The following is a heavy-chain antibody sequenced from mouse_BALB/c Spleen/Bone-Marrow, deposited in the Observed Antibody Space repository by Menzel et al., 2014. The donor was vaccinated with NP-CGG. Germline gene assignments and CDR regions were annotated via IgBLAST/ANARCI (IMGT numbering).Heavy chain of an antibody. CDR1: GFTFTDYY. CDR2: IRNKLNGYTT. CDR3: XXXXXXXRFTY. J-gene: IGHJ3*01. V-gene: IGHV7-3*02. Sequence: DVQLAESGGGLVQFGGSLRLSCATSGFTFTDYYMSWVCQPPGKXLEXLGFIRNKLNGYTTEYNASVKGRFTISRDNSQSILYXXMNALRAEDSAXXXXXXXXXXXRFTYWNXXTLDTVSA.